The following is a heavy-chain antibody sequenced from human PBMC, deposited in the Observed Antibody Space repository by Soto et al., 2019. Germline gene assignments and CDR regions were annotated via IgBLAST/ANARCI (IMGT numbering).Heavy chain of an antibody. CDR1: GFTFSNFA. J-gene: IGHJ3*01. D-gene: IGHD2-21*01. V-gene: IGHV3-23*01. Sequence: EVQLLESGGGLVQPGGSMRLSCAASGFTFSNFAMSWVRQAPGKGLEWVSGISGSGGATWYAESVKGRFTISRDNSKNTLDLQISSLRAEDTAVYYCAKDWSGWVIRSFDAVAFWGQGTLVAVSS. CDR2: ISGSGGAT. CDR3: AKDWSGWVIRSFDAVAF.